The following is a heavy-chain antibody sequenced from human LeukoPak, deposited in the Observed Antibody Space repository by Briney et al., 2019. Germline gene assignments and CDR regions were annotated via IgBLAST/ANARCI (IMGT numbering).Heavy chain of an antibody. V-gene: IGHV3-20*04. CDR2: INWNGGST. Sequence: PGGSLRLSCAASGFTFDDYGMSWVRQAPGKGLEWVSGINWNGGSTGYADSVKGRFTISRDNAKNSLYLQMNSLRTEDTALYYCARDFSPYGYGDYVGAFDIWGQGTMVTVSS. CDR1: GFTFDDYG. D-gene: IGHD4-17*01. J-gene: IGHJ3*02. CDR3: ARDFSPYGYGDYVGAFDI.